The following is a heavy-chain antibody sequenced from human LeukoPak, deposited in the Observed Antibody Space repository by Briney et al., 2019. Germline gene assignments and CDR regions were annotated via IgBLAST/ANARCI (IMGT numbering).Heavy chain of an antibody. Sequence: VASVKVSCKASGGTFSSYAIGWVRQAPGQGLEWMGRIIPIFGTANYAQKFQGRVTITTDESTSTAYMELSSLRSEDTAVYYCARGEVPGTLPGNEDTSYYYYMDVWGKGTTVTVSS. CDR1: GGTFSSYA. CDR3: ARGEVPGTLPGNEDTSYYYYMDV. V-gene: IGHV1-69*05. CDR2: IIPIFGTA. J-gene: IGHJ6*03. D-gene: IGHD1-1*01.